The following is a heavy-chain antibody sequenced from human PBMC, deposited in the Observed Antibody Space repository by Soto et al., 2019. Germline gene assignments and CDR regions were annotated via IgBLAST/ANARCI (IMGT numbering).Heavy chain of an antibody. CDR2: ISYDGSNK. Sequence: GGSLRLSCAASGFTFSSYGMHWVRQAPGKGLEWVAVISYDGSNKYYADSVKGRFTISRDNSKNTLYLQMNSLRAEDTAVYYCTSVVTPLRAFDYWGQGTLVTVSS. CDR3: TSVVTPLRAFDY. J-gene: IGHJ4*02. V-gene: IGHV3-30*03. D-gene: IGHD2-21*02. CDR1: GFTFSSYG.